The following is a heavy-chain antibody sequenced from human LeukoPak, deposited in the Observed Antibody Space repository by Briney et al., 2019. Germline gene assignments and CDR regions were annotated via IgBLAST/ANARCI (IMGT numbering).Heavy chain of an antibody. J-gene: IGHJ4*02. D-gene: IGHD5-12*01. Sequence: ASVKVSCKASGYTFTGYYMHWVRQAPGQGLEWMGWINPNSGGTNYAQKFQGRVTMTRDTSISTAYMELSRLRSDDTAVYYCARELYGGYGIDYWGQGTLVTVSS. CDR3: ARELYGGYGIDY. CDR2: INPNSGGT. CDR1: GYTFTGYY. V-gene: IGHV1-2*02.